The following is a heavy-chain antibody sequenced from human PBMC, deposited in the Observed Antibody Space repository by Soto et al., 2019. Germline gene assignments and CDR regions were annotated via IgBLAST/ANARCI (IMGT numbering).Heavy chain of an antibody. CDR3: ARRGRFLEWVESHYYMDV. J-gene: IGHJ6*03. D-gene: IGHD3-3*01. Sequence: QVQLQESGPGLVKPSQTLSLTCTVSGGSISSGGYYWSWIREHPGKGLEWIGYIYYSGSTYYNPSLKSRVTISVDTSKNQFSLKLSSVTAADTAVYYCARRGRFLEWVESHYYMDVWGKGTTVTVSS. CDR1: GGSISSGGYY. CDR2: IYYSGST. V-gene: IGHV4-31*03.